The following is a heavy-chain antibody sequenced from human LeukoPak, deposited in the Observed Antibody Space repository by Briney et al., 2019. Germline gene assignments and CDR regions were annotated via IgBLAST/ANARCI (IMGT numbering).Heavy chain of an antibody. CDR1: GGTFSSYA. J-gene: IGHJ4*02. CDR2: IIPILGIA. V-gene: IGHV1-69*04. Sequence: ASVKVSCKASGGTFSSYAISWVRQAPGQGLEWMGRIIPILGIANYAQKFQGRVTITADKSTSTAYMELSSLRSEDTAVYYCARVARDGYTIDYWGQGTLVTVSS. CDR3: ARVARDGYTIDY. D-gene: IGHD5-24*01.